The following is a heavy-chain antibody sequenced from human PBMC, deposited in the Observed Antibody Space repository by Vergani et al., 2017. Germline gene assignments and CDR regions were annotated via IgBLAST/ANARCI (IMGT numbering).Heavy chain of an antibody. Sequence: QVQLQESGPGLVKPSETLSLTCTVSGGSISSYYWSWIRQPPGKGLEWIGYIYYSGSTNYNPSLKSRVTISVDTSKNQFSLKLSSVTAADTAVYYCASGNGDYSDYWGQGTLVTVSS. CDR2: IYYSGST. V-gene: IGHV4-59*01. CDR1: GGSISSYY. J-gene: IGHJ4*02. D-gene: IGHD1-1*01. CDR3: ASGNGDYSDY.